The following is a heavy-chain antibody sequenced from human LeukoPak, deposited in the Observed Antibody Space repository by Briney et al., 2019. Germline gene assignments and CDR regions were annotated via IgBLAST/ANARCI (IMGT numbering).Heavy chain of an antibody. Sequence: GGSLRLSCAASGFTFSSYSMNWVRQAPGKGLEWVSYISSSSSTIFYADSVKGRFTISRDNAKNSLYLQMHSLRDEDTAVYYCAKAWYSWGYYFDYWGQGTLVTVSS. V-gene: IGHV3-48*02. CDR3: AKAWYSWGYYFDY. CDR2: ISSSSSTI. D-gene: IGHD1-26*01. CDR1: GFTFSSYS. J-gene: IGHJ4*02.